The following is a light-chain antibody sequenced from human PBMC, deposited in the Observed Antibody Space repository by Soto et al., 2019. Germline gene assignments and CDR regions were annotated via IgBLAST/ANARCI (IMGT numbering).Light chain of an antibody. CDR1: QSMSNY. V-gene: IGKV1-39*01. CDR3: QHSSSDLIT. Sequence: DIPMTQSPSSLSASVGDRVTITCRASQSMSNYLNWYQHKPGKAPKVLIYAASTLQSGVPSRFSGRGSGTDFTLTISSLQPEDFATYYCQHSSSDLITFGQGTRLDIQ. J-gene: IGKJ5*01. CDR2: AAS.